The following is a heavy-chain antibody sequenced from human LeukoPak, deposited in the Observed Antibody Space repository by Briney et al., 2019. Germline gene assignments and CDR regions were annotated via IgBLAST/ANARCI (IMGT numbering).Heavy chain of an antibody. Sequence: PGGSLRLSCAASGFTFSSYSMNRVRQAPGKGLEWVSSISSSSSYIYYADSVKGRFTISRDNAKNSLYLQMNSLRAEDTAVYYCARAEYDFWSGYLYYWGQGTLVTVSS. V-gene: IGHV3-21*01. CDR3: ARAEYDFWSGYLYY. J-gene: IGHJ4*02. CDR1: GFTFSSYS. CDR2: ISSSSSYI. D-gene: IGHD3-3*01.